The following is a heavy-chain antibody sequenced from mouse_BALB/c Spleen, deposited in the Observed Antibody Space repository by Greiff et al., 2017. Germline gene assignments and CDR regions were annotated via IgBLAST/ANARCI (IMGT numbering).Heavy chain of an antibody. CDR3: ARHGEFITTPPFAY. CDR1: GFTFSSYG. J-gene: IGHJ3*01. V-gene: IGHV5-6*01. CDR2: ISSGGSYT. Sequence: EVKLQESGGDLVKPGGSLKLSCAASGFTFSSYGMSWVRQTPDKRLEWVATISSGGSYTYYPDSVKGRFTISRDNAKNTLYLQMSSLKSEDTAMYYCARHGEFITTPPFAYWGQGTLVTVSA. D-gene: IGHD1-1*01.